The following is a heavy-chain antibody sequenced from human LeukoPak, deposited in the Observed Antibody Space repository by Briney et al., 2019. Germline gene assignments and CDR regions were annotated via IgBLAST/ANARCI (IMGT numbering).Heavy chain of an antibody. CDR2: IYPGDSDT. CDR1: GYSFTSYW. D-gene: IGHD4-23*01. CDR3: ARLSTVVTPPDY. J-gene: IGHJ4*02. Sequence: GESLKISCKGSGYSFTSYWIGWVRQMPGKGLEWMGIIYPGDSDTRYSLPFQGQVTISADKSISTAYLRWSSLKASDTAMYYCARLSTVVTPPDYWGQGTLVTVSS. V-gene: IGHV5-51*01.